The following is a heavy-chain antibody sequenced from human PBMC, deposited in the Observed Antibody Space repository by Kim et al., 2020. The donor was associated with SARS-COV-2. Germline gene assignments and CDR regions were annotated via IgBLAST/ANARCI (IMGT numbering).Heavy chain of an antibody. Sequence: GGSLRLSCAASGFTFSSYAMSWVRQAPGKGLEWVSAISGSGGSTYYADSVKGRFTISRDNSKNTLYLQMNSLRAEDTAVYYCAKSYDILTGPDDAFDIWGQGTMVTVSS. CDR2: ISGSGGST. CDR3: AKSYDILTGPDDAFDI. CDR1: GFTFSSYA. J-gene: IGHJ3*02. D-gene: IGHD3-9*01. V-gene: IGHV3-23*01.